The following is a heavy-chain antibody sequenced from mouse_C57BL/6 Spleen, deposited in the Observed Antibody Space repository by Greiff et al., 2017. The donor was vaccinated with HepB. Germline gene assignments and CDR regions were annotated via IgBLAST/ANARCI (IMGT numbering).Heavy chain of an antibody. D-gene: IGHD2-3*01. CDR1: GYTFTDYE. CDR2: IDPETGGT. V-gene: IGHV1-15*01. J-gene: IGHJ3*01. CDR3: TRSGDGYSFAY. Sequence: QVQLQQSGAELVRPGASVTLSCKASGYTFTDYEMQWVKQTPVHGLEWIGAIDPETGGTAYNQKFKGKAILTADKSSSTAYMELRSLTSEDSAVYYCTRSGDGYSFAYWGQGTLVTVSA.